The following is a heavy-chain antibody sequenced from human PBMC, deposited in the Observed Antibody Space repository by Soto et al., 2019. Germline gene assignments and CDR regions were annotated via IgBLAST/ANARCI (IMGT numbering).Heavy chain of an antibody. CDR3: AKGAARSYYYYYGMDV. J-gene: IGHJ6*02. V-gene: IGHV3-23*01. Sequence: GGSLRLSCAASGFTFSSYAMSWVRQAPGKGLEWVSAISGSGGSTYYADSVKGRFTISRDNSKNTLYLQMNSLRAEDTAVYYCAKGAARSYYYYYGMDVWGQGTTVTVS. D-gene: IGHD6-13*01. CDR1: GFTFSSYA. CDR2: ISGSGGST.